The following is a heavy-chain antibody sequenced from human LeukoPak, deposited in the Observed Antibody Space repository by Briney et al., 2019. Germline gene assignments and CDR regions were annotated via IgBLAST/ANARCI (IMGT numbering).Heavy chain of an antibody. CDR2: ISLSGRT. CDR1: GGPITRINW. Sequence: SPSGTLSLPCGVSGGPITRINWWGWLRQPPGQGLGGIGKISLSGRTNYNPSLIGRVIMSLDESRNQLSLTLTSVTAADTAMYYCTRESGPYCPFGYWGQGTLVVVPS. CDR3: TRESGPYCPFGY. D-gene: IGHD1-26*01. V-gene: IGHV4-4*02. J-gene: IGHJ4*02.